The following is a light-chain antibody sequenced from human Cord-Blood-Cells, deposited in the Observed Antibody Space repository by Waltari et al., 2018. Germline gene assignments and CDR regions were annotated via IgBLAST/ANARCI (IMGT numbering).Light chain of an antibody. CDR2: DVS. CDR3: CSYAGSYTVV. J-gene: IGLJ2*01. V-gene: IGLV2-11*01. Sequence: QSALTQPRSVSASPAQSVPISSTGTRSAVGGYNYVSWYQQHPGKAPKLMIYDVSKRPSGVPDRFSGSKSGNTASLTISGLQAEDEADYYCCSYAGSYTVVFGGGTKLTVL. CDR1: RSAVGGYNY.